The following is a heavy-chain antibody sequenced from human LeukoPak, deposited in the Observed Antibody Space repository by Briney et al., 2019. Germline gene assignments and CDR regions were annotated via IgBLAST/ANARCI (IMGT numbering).Heavy chain of an antibody. CDR1: GYTFTSYG. J-gene: IGHJ5*02. V-gene: IGHV1-18*01. CDR3: ARLVFDWFDP. Sequence: ASVKVSCKASGYTFTSYGISWVRQAPGQGLEWMGWITAYNGNTNYAQKFQGRVTMTTDTSTSTAYVELRSLRSDDTAVYYCARLVFDWFDPWGQGTLVTVSS. D-gene: IGHD2-21*01. CDR2: ITAYNGNT.